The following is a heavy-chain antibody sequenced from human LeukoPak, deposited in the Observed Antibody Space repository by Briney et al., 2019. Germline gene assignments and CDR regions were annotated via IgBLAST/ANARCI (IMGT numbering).Heavy chain of an antibody. J-gene: IGHJ4*02. D-gene: IGHD3-22*01. Sequence: GGSLRLSCAVSGFTLSTYTMNWVRQAPGKGLEWISYIDSSSGAIYSADSVKGRFTISRDIAKNSLYLQMNSLRADDTAVYYCAKDSSDYYFDYWGQGTLVTVSS. CDR3: AKDSSDYYFDY. CDR2: IDSSSGAI. V-gene: IGHV3-48*01. CDR1: GFTLSTYT.